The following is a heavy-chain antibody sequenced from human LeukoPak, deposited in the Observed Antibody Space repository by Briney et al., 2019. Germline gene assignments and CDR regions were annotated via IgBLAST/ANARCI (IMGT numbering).Heavy chain of an antibody. J-gene: IGHJ4*02. Sequence: KPSETLSLTCAVYGGSFSGYYWSWIRQPPGKVLEWIGYIYYSGSTNYNPSLKSRVTMSLDTSKNQFSLKLSSVTAADTAVYYCARLTEGWLGYTPMAPFDYWGQGTLVTVSS. D-gene: IGHD5-18*01. CDR1: GGSFSGYY. CDR3: ARLTEGWLGYTPMAPFDY. V-gene: IGHV4-59*08. CDR2: IYYSGST.